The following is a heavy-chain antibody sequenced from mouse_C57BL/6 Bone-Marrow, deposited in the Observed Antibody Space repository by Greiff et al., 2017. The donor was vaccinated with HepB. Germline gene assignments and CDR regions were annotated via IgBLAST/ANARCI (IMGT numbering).Heavy chain of an antibody. V-gene: IGHV1-81*01. Sequence: QVQLKESGAELARPGASVKLSCKASGYTFTSYGISWVKQRTGQGLEWIGEIYPRSGNTYYNEKFKGKATLTADKSSSTAYMELRSLTSEDSAVYFCARWDYSTYFDYWGQGTTRTVSS. CDR3: ARWDYSTYFDY. CDR1: GYTFTSYG. D-gene: IGHD2-5*01. J-gene: IGHJ2*01. CDR2: IYPRSGNT.